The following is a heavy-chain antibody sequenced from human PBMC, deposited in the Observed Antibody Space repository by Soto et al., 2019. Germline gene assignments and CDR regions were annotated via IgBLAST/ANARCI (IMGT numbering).Heavy chain of an antibody. J-gene: IGHJ3*02. D-gene: IGHD3-3*01. V-gene: IGHV1-2*02. CDR3: AGGGGVGVAGSAAFDM. CDR2: INPATGAA. Sequence: QLHLVQSGAVVKKPGASVTVSCSASGYPVTAYYMHWVRQAPGRGLEWVGGINPATGAAKYTQTFRGRGTMARDTSTRSVLMELSGLTSEDTAGVYSAGGGGVGVAGSAAFDMWGQGTLVTVSS. CDR1: GYPVTAYY.